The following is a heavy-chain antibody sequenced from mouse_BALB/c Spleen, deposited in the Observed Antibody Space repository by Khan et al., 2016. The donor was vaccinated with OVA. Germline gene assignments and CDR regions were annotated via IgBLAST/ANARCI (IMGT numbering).Heavy chain of an antibody. CDR3: TRLAYYYDSEGFAY. J-gene: IGHJ3*01. V-gene: IGHV5-6*01. CDR2: VSTGGSYT. CDR1: GFTFSTYG. Sequence: EVELVESGGDLVKPGGSLKLSCAASGFTFSTYGMSWVRQAPDKRLEWAATVSTGGSYTYYPDSVKERFTISRDNAKNTLYLQMSGLRSEDTAMFYCTRLAYYYDSEGFAYWGQGTLVTVSA. D-gene: IGHD1-1*01.